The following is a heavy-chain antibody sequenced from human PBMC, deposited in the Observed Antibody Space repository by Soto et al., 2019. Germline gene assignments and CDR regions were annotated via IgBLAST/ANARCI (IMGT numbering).Heavy chain of an antibody. D-gene: IGHD2-21*01. V-gene: IGHV1-8*01. Sequence: ASVKVSCKASGYTFTSYDINWVRQATGQGLEWMAWMNPNSGNTDYAQKFQGRVTVTSNTSTSTASMELSSLGSDDTAVYFCARSLLQGDFWGQGTLVTVSS. CDR1: GYTFTSYD. J-gene: IGHJ4*02. CDR3: ARSLLQGDF. CDR2: MNPNSGNT.